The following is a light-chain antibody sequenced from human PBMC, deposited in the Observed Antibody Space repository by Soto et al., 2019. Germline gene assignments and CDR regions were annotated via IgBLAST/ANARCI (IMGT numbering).Light chain of an antibody. Sequence: DIQMTQSPSILSASVGDTVNITCRASQSVSTWLAGYQQKPGKAPKVMIYKASTLQIGVPSRFSASGSGTEFTLTISSLQPDDFATYYCQQYNSYVYSFGRGTKMES. J-gene: IGKJ2*03. V-gene: IGKV1-5*03. CDR3: QQYNSYVYS. CDR1: QSVSTW. CDR2: KAS.